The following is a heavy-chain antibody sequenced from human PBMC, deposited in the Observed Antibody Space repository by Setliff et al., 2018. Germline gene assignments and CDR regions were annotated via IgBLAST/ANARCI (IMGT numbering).Heavy chain of an antibody. CDR2: VDQASNT. CDR1: GFTFRDYS. CDR3: AKDFRDLGYSDY. V-gene: IGHV3-53*01. J-gene: IGHJ4*02. Sequence: GGSLRLSCATSGFTFRDYSLTWVRQAPGKGLEWVPGVDQASNTYYPDSMKGRFTISRDNSRNTISLQINDLRAEDTATYYCAKDFRDLGYSDYWGQGTLVTVSS.